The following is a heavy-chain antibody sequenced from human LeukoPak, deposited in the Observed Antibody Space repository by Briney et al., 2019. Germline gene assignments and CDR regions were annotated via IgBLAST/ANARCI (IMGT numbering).Heavy chain of an antibody. V-gene: IGHV4-59*01. Sequence: PSETLSLTCLVSGEPISSYYWSWIRQAPGRGPEYIGNVYYNGNTNYNPSLKSRVAISVDASKNQFSLKVDSVTTADTAVYYCARGDYDFWSGNWRFDTWGQGTLVTVSS. D-gene: IGHD3-3*01. CDR2: VYYNGNT. J-gene: IGHJ4*02. CDR1: GEPISSYY. CDR3: ARGDYDFWSGNWRFDT.